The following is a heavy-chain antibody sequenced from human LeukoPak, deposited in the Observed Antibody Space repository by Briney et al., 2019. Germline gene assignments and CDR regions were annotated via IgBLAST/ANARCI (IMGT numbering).Heavy chain of an antibody. CDR2: ISYDGSNK. J-gene: IGHJ5*02. CDR3: AKDPVGATIPNWFDP. Sequence: GGSLRLSCAASGFTFSSYAMHWVRQAPGKGLEWVAVISYDGSNKYYADSVKGRFTISRDNSKNTLYLQMNSLRAEDTAVYYCAKDPVGATIPNWFDPWGQGTLVTVSS. V-gene: IGHV3-30-3*01. CDR1: GFTFSSYA. D-gene: IGHD1-26*01.